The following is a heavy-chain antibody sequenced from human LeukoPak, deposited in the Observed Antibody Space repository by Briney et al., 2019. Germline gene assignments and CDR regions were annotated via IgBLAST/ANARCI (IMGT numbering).Heavy chain of an antibody. V-gene: IGHV3-66*01. CDR1: GFTVSSNY. CDR3: ARVGAVAAADC. Sequence: GGSLRLSCAASGFTVSSNYMSWVRQAPGKGLEWVSVIYSGGSTYYADSVKGRFTISRDNSKNTVYLQMNSLRAEDTAVYYCARVGAVAAADCWGQGTLVTVSS. J-gene: IGHJ4*02. CDR2: IYSGGST. D-gene: IGHD6-19*01.